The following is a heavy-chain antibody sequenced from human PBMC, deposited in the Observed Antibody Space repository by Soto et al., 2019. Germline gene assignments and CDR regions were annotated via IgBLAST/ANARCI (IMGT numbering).Heavy chain of an antibody. Sequence: SETLSLTCTVSGGSISSSNYYWGWIRQPPGKGLEWIGNIYYSGTTFYNPSLKTRVTISVDTSKNQFSLKLSSVTAADTAVYYFARLRNASGWFVHYWGQGTLVTVSS. D-gene: IGHD6-19*01. CDR1: GGSISSSNYY. CDR3: ARLRNASGWFVHY. CDR2: IYYSGTT. V-gene: IGHV4-39*01. J-gene: IGHJ4*02.